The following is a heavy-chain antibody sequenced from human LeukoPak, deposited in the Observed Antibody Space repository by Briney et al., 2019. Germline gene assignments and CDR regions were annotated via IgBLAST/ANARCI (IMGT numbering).Heavy chain of an antibody. CDR3: ARDRDSSSWYPNDAFDI. CDR2: ISASASGGIT. V-gene: IGHV3-23*01. CDR1: GFTFSSYA. J-gene: IGHJ3*02. D-gene: IGHD6-13*01. Sequence: PGGSLRLSCAASGFTFSSYAMTWVRQAPGKGLEWVSGISASASGGITYYADSVKGRFTISRDNAKNSLYLQMNSLRAEDTAVYYCARDRDSSSWYPNDAFDIWGQGTMVTVSS.